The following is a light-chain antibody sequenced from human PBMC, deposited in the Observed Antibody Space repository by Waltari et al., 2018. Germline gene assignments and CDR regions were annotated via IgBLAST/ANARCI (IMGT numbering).Light chain of an antibody. Sequence: QTVVHQEPSLSVSPGGTVQPTCALSSGSVPSTSYPTWYQQTPGQPPRTLVYKGISRSSGVPDRFSGSILGNTAALTITGAQADDESDYYCSMYMGSGVWVFGGGTKLTVL. CDR1: SGSVPSTSY. J-gene: IGLJ3*02. CDR3: SMYMGSGVWV. V-gene: IGLV8-61*01. CDR2: KGI.